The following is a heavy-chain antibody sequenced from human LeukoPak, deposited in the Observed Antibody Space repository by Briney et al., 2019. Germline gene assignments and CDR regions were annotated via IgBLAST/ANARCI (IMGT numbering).Heavy chain of an antibody. CDR2: ISGSGGST. J-gene: IGHJ4*02. D-gene: IGHD5-18*01. CDR3: AKEGGYTYGPLDY. V-gene: IGHV3-23*01. CDR1: GFTFSSYA. Sequence: GGSLRLSCAAPGFTFSSYAMSWVRQAPGKGLEWVSAISGSGGSTYFADSVKGRFTISRDNSKNTLYLQMNSLRAEDTAVYYCAKEGGYTYGPLDYWGQGTLVTVSS.